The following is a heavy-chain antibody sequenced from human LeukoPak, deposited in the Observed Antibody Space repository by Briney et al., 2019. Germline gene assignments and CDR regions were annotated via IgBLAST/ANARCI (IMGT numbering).Heavy chain of an antibody. Sequence: GGSLRLSCAASGFTFSSYSMNWVRQAPGKGLEWVSYISSSSTIYYADSVKGRFTISRDNAKNSLYLQMNSLRAEDTAVYYCARDLGAVAGSFDYWGQGTLVAVSS. CDR3: ARDLGAVAGSFDY. V-gene: IGHV3-48*04. CDR2: ISSSSTI. CDR1: GFTFSSYS. D-gene: IGHD6-19*01. J-gene: IGHJ4*02.